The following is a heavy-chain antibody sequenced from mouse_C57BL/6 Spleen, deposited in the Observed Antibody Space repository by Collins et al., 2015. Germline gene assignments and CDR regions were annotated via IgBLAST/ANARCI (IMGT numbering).Heavy chain of an antibody. CDR1: GYTFTDSY. CDR2: INPYTGGT. CDR3: ALDSSGLYYFDF. Sequence: QLQQSGPVLVKPGASVKMSCKASGYTFTDSYMNWVKQSHGKSLEWIGVINPYTGGTRYNQKFKGKATLTVDTSSSTAYMELNSLTSEDSAVYYCALDSSGLYYFDFWGQGTTLTVSS. J-gene: IGHJ2*01. V-gene: IGHV1-19*01. D-gene: IGHD3-2*02.